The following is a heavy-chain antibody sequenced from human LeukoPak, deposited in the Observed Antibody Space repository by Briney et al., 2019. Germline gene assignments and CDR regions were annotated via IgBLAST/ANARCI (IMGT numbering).Heavy chain of an antibody. J-gene: IGHJ4*02. D-gene: IGHD3-22*01. CDR1: GFTFSGYA. CDR3: AKGDYYDSSGYYYVR. Sequence: GGSLRLPCAASGFTFSGYAMSWVRQAPGKGLEWVSAISGSGGSTYYADSVKGRFTISRDNSKNTLYLQMNSLRAEDTAVYYCAKGDYYDSSGYYYVRWGQGTLVTVSS. V-gene: IGHV3-23*01. CDR2: ISGSGGST.